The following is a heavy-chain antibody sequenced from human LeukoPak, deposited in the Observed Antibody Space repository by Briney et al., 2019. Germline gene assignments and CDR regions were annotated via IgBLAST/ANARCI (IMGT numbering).Heavy chain of an antibody. Sequence: GGSLRLSCAASGLTFSTYWMHWVRQAPGKGLAWVARINPDGSIRTYANSVQGRVTISRDTAKDTLFLQMNSLRAEDTAVYYCAREARVGGALQYWGQGAPVTVSS. CDR1: GLTFSTYW. V-gene: IGHV3-74*03. D-gene: IGHD1-26*01. CDR2: INPDGSIR. J-gene: IGHJ4*02. CDR3: AREARVGGALQY.